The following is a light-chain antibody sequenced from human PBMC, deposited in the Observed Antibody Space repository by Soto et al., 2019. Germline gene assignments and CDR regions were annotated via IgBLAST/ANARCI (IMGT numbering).Light chain of an antibody. Sequence: IQLTQSPSSLSASVGDRFTITCRASQGITSYLAWYQQRPGKAPGLLIYSASTLQSGVPSRFSGSGYGTDFSHTISNLKPEDFATYYCQKLYSHPIPFGGGTKVEIK. CDR2: SAS. J-gene: IGKJ4*01. V-gene: IGKV1-9*01. CDR1: QGITSY. CDR3: QKLYSHPIP.